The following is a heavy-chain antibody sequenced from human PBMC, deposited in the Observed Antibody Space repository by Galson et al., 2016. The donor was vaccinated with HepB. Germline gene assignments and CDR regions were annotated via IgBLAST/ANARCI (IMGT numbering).Heavy chain of an antibody. V-gene: IGHV3-23*01. D-gene: IGHD3-22*01. CDR1: TFTFSRFA. CDR3: ARHPDYYDNSGYLDY. Sequence: SLRLSCAASTFTFSRFAMSWVRQAPGKGLEWVSSIGHSGGFIYYADSVKGRFTISRDNSNNTLYLQMNSLRAEDTAVYYCARHPDYYDNSGYLDYWGQGTLVTVSS. CDR2: IGHSGGFI. J-gene: IGHJ4*02.